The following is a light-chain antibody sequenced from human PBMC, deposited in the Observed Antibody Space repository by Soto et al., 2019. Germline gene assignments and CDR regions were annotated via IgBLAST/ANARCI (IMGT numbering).Light chain of an antibody. CDR3: CSYAGDSAVL. CDR1: SNDVGGYKF. Sequence: QSALTQPASVSGSPGQSITISCTGSSNDVGGYKFVSWYQQYPGKIPKLIIYEVSKRPAGVSSRFTGSKSGNTASLRISGLQAMDEADYYCCSYAGDSAVLFGGGTKLTVL. V-gene: IGLV2-23*02. CDR2: EVS. J-gene: IGLJ2*01.